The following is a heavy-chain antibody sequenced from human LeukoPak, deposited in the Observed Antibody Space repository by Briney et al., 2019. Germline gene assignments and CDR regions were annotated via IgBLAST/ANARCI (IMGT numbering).Heavy chain of an antibody. CDR2: IIPILGIA. CDR1: GGTFNSYA. Sequence: SVKVSCKTSGGTFNSYAISWVRQAPGQGLEWMGRIIPILGIANYAQKFQGRVTITADKSTSTAYMELSSLRSEDTAVYYCARDGGAKYDYWGQGTLVTVSS. D-gene: IGHD3-16*01. J-gene: IGHJ4*02. V-gene: IGHV1-69*04. CDR3: ARDGGAKYDY.